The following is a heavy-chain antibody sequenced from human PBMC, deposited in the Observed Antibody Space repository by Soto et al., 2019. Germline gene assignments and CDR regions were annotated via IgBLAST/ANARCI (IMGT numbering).Heavy chain of an antibody. J-gene: IGHJ4*02. CDR3: AHLAMVRGVIPYFDY. V-gene: IGHV3-23*01. D-gene: IGHD3-10*01. Sequence: EVQLLESGGGLVQSGGSLRLSCAASGFTFSSYAMSWVRQAPGKGLEWVSAISGSGGSTYYADSVKGRFTISRDNSKNTLYLQMNSLRAEDTAVYYCAHLAMVRGVIPYFDYWGQGTLVTVSS. CDR1: GFTFSSYA. CDR2: ISGSGGST.